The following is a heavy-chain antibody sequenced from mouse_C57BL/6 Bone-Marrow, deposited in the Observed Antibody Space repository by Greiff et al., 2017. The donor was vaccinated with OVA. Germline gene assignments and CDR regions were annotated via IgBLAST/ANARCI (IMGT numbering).Heavy chain of an antibody. CDR1: GYTFTSYT. V-gene: IGHV1-4*01. D-gene: IGHD1-1*02. Sequence: VKLVESGAELARPGASVKMSCKASGYTFTSYTMHWVKQRPGQGLEWIGYINPSSGYTKYNQKFKDKATLTADKSSSTAYMQLSSLTSEDSAVYYCARGGPDDYWGQGTTLTVSS. CDR2: INPSSGYT. CDR3: ARGGPDDY. J-gene: IGHJ2*01.